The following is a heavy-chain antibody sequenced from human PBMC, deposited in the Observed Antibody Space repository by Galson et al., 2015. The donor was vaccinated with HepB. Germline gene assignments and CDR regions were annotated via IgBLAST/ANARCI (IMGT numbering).Heavy chain of an antibody. CDR3: ARVDPYEFWSGRGGMDV. J-gene: IGHJ6*02. D-gene: IGHD3-3*01. Sequence: SVKVSCKASGYTFTGYYMHWVRQAPGQGLEWMGPINPNSGGTNYAQKFQGRVTMTRDTSISTAYMELSRLRSDDTAVCYCARVDPYEFWSGRGGMDVWGQGTTVTVSS. CDR2: INPNSGGT. CDR1: GYTFTGYY. V-gene: IGHV1-2*06.